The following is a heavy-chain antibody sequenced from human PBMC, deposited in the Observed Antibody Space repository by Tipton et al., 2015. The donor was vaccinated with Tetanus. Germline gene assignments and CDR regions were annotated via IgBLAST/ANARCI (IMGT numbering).Heavy chain of an antibody. Sequence: TLSLTCTVSGASISTYYWSWIRQPPGKGLEWIGDIYFSGSTYYNPSLKSRVTISVDTSKNQFSLRLNSVTAADTAVYYCARDQARGARGWNYLDSWGQGTLVTVSS. D-gene: IGHD6-6*01. V-gene: IGHV4-59*12. CDR3: ARDQARGARGWNYLDS. J-gene: IGHJ4*02. CDR2: IYFSGST. CDR1: GASISTYY.